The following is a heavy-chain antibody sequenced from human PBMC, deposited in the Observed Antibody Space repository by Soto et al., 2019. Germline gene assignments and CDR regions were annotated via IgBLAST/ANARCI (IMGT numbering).Heavy chain of an antibody. CDR1: GFTFSNYA. Sequence: EVQLLDSGGGLVQPGGSLRLSCAASGFTFSNYAMSWVRQAPGKGLEWVSTISTSGSDTYYADSVKGRFTLSRDNSKNTLYLQMNSLRAEDTAIYYCANLPRYHPPYSRGQGTLVTVSS. J-gene: IGHJ5*01. CDR3: ANLPRYHPPYS. D-gene: IGHD2-2*01. CDR2: ISTSGSDT. V-gene: IGHV3-23*01.